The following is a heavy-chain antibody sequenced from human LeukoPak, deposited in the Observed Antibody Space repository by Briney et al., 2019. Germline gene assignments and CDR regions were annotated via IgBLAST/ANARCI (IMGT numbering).Heavy chain of an antibody. Sequence: SETLSLTCAVSGGSISSSNWWSWVRQPPGKGLEWIGEIYHSGSTNYNPSLKSRVTISVDKSKNQFSLKLSSVTTADTAVYYCARDPLISSGSSLDAFDIWGQGTMVTVSS. J-gene: IGHJ3*02. V-gene: IGHV4-4*02. D-gene: IGHD2-15*01. CDR3: ARDPLISSGSSLDAFDI. CDR1: GGSISSSNW. CDR2: IYHSGST.